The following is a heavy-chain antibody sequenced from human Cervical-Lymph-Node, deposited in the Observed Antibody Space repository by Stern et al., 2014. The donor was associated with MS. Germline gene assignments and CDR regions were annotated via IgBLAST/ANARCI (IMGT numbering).Heavy chain of an antibody. J-gene: IGHJ5*02. D-gene: IGHD3-3*01. CDR3: ASERYSYYDDQRPPGGFVP. Sequence: QLVQSGPEVKKPGSSVKVSCKASGISFSHSAIQWLRQARGQRPEWLCWVVVLNGDVNYAQSFQERVTITRDVSTSTVNVELRSMKSEDTAIYYCASERYSYYDDQRPPGGFVPWGQGTLVTVSS. CDR2: VVVLNGDV. CDR1: GISFSHSA. V-gene: IGHV1-58*02.